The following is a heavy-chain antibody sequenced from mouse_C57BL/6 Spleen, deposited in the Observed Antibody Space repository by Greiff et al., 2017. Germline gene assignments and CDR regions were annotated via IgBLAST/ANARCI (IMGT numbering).Heavy chain of an antibody. CDR2: INPSSGYT. CDR1: GYTFTSYW. V-gene: IGHV1-7*01. CDR3: ARIPFKDYGSSYGWYFDV. Sequence: QVQLKQSGAELAKPGASVKLSCKASGYTFTSYWMHWVKQRPGQGLEWIGYINPSSGYTKYNQKFKDKATLTADKSSSTAYMQLSSLTYEDSAVYYCARIPFKDYGSSYGWYFDVWGTGTTVTVSS. D-gene: IGHD1-1*01. J-gene: IGHJ1*03.